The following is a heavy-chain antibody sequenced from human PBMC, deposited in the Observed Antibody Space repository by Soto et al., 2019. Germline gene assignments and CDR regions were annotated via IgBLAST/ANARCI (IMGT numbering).Heavy chain of an antibody. V-gene: IGHV1-8*02. D-gene: IGHD4-17*01. CDR3: VRVYGEIDY. Sequence: ASVKVSCKDSGYTFKNYDINWVRQATGQGLEWMGWMNPKSGNTGYAQQFQGRVIMTRSTSISTAYMELSSLRSEDTAVYYCVRVYGEIDYWGPGTLVTVSS. CDR2: MNPKSGNT. J-gene: IGHJ4*02. CDR1: GYTFKNYD.